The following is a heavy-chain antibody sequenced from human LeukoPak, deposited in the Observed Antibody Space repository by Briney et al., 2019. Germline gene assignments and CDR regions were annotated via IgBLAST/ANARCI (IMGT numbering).Heavy chain of an antibody. CDR1: GYTFTSYA. Sequence: WASVKVSCKASGYTFTSYAMHWVRQAPGQRLEWMGWINAGNGNTKYSQEFQGRVTITRDTSASTAYMELSSLRSDDTAVYYCARDLSRYYDSSGSNPIDYWGQGTLVTVSS. CDR3: ARDLSRYYDSSGSNPIDY. V-gene: IGHV1-3*01. J-gene: IGHJ4*02. D-gene: IGHD3-22*01. CDR2: INAGNGNT.